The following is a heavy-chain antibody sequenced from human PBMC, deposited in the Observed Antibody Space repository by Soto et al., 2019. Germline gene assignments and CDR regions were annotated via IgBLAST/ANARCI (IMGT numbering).Heavy chain of an antibody. D-gene: IGHD3-10*01. CDR3: VRGGHGSGSYLGYS. Sequence: GGSLRLSCVASGFTFTTYWMSWVRQAPGKGLEWVANIRQDGGAQYYVDSVKGRFTISRDNAKNSVYLQMDSLRVEDTAVYYCVRGGHGSGSYLGYSWGQGILVTVSS. J-gene: IGHJ4*02. V-gene: IGHV3-7*03. CDR2: IRQDGGAQ. CDR1: GFTFTTYW.